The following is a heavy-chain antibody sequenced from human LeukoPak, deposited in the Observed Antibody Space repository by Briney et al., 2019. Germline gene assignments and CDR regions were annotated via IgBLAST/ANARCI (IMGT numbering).Heavy chain of an antibody. CDR3: ARQSSSWYQDY. D-gene: IGHD6-13*01. CDR2: IYPGDSDA. V-gene: IGHV5-51*01. Sequence: GESLKISCKGSGYSFTNYWIAWVRQMPGKGLEWMGIIYPGDSDARYSPSFQGQVTISADKSISTVYLQWSSLKASDTATYYCARQSSSWYQDYWGQGTLVTVSS. J-gene: IGHJ4*02. CDR1: GYSFTNYW.